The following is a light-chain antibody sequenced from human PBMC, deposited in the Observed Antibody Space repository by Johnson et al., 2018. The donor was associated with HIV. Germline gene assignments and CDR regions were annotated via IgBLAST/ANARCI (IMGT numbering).Light chain of an antibody. CDR2: DNN. Sequence: QSVLTQPPSVSAAPGQKVTISCSGSSSNIGNNYVSWYQQLPGTAPKLLIYDNNKRPSGIPDRFSGSKSGTSATLGITGLQTGDEADYYCDTWDSSLSGVFATGTKVTVL. J-gene: IGLJ1*01. CDR3: DTWDSSLSGV. V-gene: IGLV1-51*01. CDR1: SSNIGNNY.